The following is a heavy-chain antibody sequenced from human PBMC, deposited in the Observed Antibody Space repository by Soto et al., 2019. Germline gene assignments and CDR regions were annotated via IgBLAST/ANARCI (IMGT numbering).Heavy chain of an antibody. CDR1: GFTFSSYA. CDR3: AKALVMGQLVPYYSDY. D-gene: IGHD6-13*01. V-gene: IGHV3-23*01. CDR2: ISGSGGST. Sequence: HPGGSLRLSCAASGFTFSSYAMSWVRQAPGKGLEWVSAISGSGGSTYYADSVKGRFTISRDNSKNTLYLQMNSLRAEDTAVYYCAKALVMGQLVPYYSDYWGQGLLVTVS. J-gene: IGHJ4*02.